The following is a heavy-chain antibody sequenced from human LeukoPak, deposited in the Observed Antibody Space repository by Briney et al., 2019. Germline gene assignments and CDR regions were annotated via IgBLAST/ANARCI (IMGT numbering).Heavy chain of an antibody. J-gene: IGHJ3*02. V-gene: IGHV1-69*06. CDR2: IIPIFGTA. Sequence: SGQVSCRASGGSFGSYAISWVRQAPGQGLEWMGGIIPIFGTANYAQKFQGRVTITADKSTSTAYMELSSLRSEDTAVYYCARRSIAARLMGDAFDIWGQGTMVTVSS. CDR3: ARRSIAARLMGDAFDI. CDR1: GGSFGSYA. D-gene: IGHD6-6*01.